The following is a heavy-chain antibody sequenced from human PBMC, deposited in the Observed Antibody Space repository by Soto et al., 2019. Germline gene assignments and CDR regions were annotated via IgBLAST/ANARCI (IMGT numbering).Heavy chain of an antibody. CDR1: GFTFSSYA. CDR3: AKGHLEYCTNGVCYTYFDY. V-gene: IGHV3-23*04. D-gene: IGHD2-8*01. CDR2: ISGSGGST. J-gene: IGHJ4*02. Sequence: EVQLVESGGGLVKPGGSLRLSCAASGFTFSSYAMSWVRQAPGKGLEWVSAISGSGGSTYYADSVKGRFTISRDNSKNTLYLQMNSLRAEDTAVYYCAKGHLEYCTNGVCYTYFDYWGQGTLVTVSS.